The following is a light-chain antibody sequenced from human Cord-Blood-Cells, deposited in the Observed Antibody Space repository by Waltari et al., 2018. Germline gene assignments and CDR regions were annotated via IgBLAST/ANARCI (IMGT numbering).Light chain of an antibody. CDR1: QSVSSN. CDR2: GAS. Sequence: EIVMTQSPATLSVSPGERATLSCRASQSVSSNLAVYQQKPGQAPRLLIYGASTRATGIPARFSGSGSGTEFTLTISSLQSEDFAVYYGQQYNNWPYTFGQGTKLEIK. J-gene: IGKJ2*01. CDR3: QQYNNWPYT. V-gene: IGKV3-15*01.